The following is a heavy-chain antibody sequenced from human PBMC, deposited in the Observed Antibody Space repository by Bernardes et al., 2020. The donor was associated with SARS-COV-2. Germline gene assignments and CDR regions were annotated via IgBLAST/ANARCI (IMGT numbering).Heavy chain of an antibody. D-gene: IGHD5-18*01. CDR2: ISAYNGNT. CDR1: GYTFTSYG. V-gene: IGHV1-18*01. Sequence: ASVKVSCKASGYTFTSYGISWVRQAPGQGLEWMGWISAYNGNTNYAQKLQGRVTMTRDTSISTAYMELSRLRSDDTAVYYCARAGSYGYYYYYGMDVWGQGTTVTVSS. CDR3: ARAGSYGYYYYYGMDV. J-gene: IGHJ6*02.